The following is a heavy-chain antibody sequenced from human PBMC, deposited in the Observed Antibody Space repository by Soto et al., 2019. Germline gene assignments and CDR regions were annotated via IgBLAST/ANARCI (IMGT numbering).Heavy chain of an antibody. J-gene: IGHJ4*02. CDR2: IKTKTDGETR. V-gene: IGHV3-15*07. Sequence: GGSLRLSCATSSFAFTNAWMNWVRQAPGKGLEWVGRIKTKTDGETRDYAAPVKGRFTISRDDSISTLYLHMNNLGPEDTAVYYCSTLERDNSYSYYWGQGALVTVSS. CDR3: STLERDNSYSYY. D-gene: IGHD1-1*01. CDR1: SFAFTNAW.